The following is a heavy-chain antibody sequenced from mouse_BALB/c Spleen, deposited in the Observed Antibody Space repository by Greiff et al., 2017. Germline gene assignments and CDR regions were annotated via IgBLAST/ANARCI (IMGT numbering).Heavy chain of an antibody. J-gene: IGHJ2*01. CDR1: GFTFSSYA. CDR3: ARGGGLHFDY. V-gene: IGHV5-6-5*01. CDR2: ISSGGST. D-gene: IGHD3-3*01. Sequence: EVQLVESGGGLVKPGGSLKLSCAASGFTFSSYAMSWVRQTPEKRLEWVASISSGGSTYYPDSVKGRFTISRDNARNILYLQMSSLRSEDTAMYYCARGGGLHFDYWGQGTTLTVSS.